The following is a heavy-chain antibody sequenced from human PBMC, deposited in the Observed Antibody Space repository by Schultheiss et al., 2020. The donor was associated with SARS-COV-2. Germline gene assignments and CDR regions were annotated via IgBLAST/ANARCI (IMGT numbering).Heavy chain of an antibody. J-gene: IGHJ6*02. CDR1: GGSISSGGYY. CDR2: IYYSGST. CDR3: ASQGTQYYYYYGMDV. V-gene: IGHV4-31*03. Sequence: SQTLSLTCTVSGGSISSGGYYWSWIRQHPGKGLEWIGYIYYSGSTYYNPSLKSRVTISVDTSKNQFFLKLNSVTAADTAVYYCASQGTQYYYYYGMDVWGQGTTVTVSS. D-gene: IGHD1-1*01.